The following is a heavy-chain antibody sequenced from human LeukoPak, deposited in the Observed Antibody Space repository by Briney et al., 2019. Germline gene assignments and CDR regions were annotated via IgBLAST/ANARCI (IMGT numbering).Heavy chain of an antibody. D-gene: IGHD5-18*01. CDR1: GGSISSSHW. CDR2: IYHSGST. CDR3: ARHVGQDSYGWGVSSYYYYMDV. Sequence: SGTLSLTCAVSGGSISSSHWWSWVRQPPGKGLEWIGEIYHSGSTNYNPSLKSRITISVDMSKNQFSLKLSSVTAADTAVYYCARHVGQDSYGWGVSSYYYYMDVWGKGTTVTISS. V-gene: IGHV4-4*02. J-gene: IGHJ6*03.